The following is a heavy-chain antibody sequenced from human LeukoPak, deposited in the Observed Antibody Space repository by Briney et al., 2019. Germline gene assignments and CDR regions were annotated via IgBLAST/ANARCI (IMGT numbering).Heavy chain of an antibody. V-gene: IGHV4-38-2*01. Sequence: SEILSLTCAVSGYSISSGYYWGWIRQPPGKGLEWIITISHSGTTYYNPSLKGRVTTSVDTSKNQFSLKLRSVTTADTAVYYCARQAYYDFWSGHYSRGVEDAFDIWGQGTMVSVSS. CDR2: ISHSGTT. J-gene: IGHJ3*02. D-gene: IGHD3-3*01. CDR3: ARQAYYDFWSGHYSRGVEDAFDI. CDR1: GYSISSGYY.